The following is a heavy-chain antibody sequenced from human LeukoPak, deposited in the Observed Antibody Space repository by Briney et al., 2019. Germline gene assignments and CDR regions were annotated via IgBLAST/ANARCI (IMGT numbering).Heavy chain of an antibody. V-gene: IGHV4-39*02. CDR2: IFYNGGP. CDR3: ASYSGIYSAFEI. J-gene: IGHJ3*02. D-gene: IGHD1-26*01. Sequence: SETLSLTCTASGDSITNSNYYWGWVRQSPGRGLEWLGNIFYNGGPYYNPSFKSRVAISVDTSKNHFSLTLNAVTAADTAVYYCASYSGIYSAFEIWSQGTLVTVSS. CDR1: GDSITNSNYY.